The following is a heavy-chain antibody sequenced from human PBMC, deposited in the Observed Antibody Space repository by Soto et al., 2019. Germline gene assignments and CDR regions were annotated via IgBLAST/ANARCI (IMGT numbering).Heavy chain of an antibody. CDR3: ASRLLSAFDI. Sequence: QVQLVQSGAEVKKPGSSVKVSCKASGGTFSSYAISWARQAPGQGLEWMGGIIPIFGTANYAQKFQGRVTITADESTSTAYMELSRLGSEDTDVYYCASRLLSAFDIWGQGTMVTVSS. CDR1: GGTFSSYA. V-gene: IGHV1-69*01. CDR2: IIPIFGTA. J-gene: IGHJ3*02.